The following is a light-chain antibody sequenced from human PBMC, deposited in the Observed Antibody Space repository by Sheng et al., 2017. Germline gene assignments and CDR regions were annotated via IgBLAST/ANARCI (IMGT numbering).Light chain of an antibody. J-gene: IGKJ2*01. CDR3: QHRDSLYT. Sequence: EIVLTQSPGTLSLSPGERATLSCRASQSGSSNYLAWYQQQPGQAPRLLIYSASRRPSGIPDRFSGSGSGTDFTLNIYRLEPEDVAVYFCQHRDSLYTFGQGTNLEI. CDR2: SAS. V-gene: IGKV3-20*01. CDR1: QSGSSNY.